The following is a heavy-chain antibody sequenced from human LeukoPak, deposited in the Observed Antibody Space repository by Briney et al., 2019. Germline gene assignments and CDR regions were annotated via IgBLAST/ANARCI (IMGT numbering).Heavy chain of an antibody. Sequence: GGSLTLSCAASGFTFSSYWMSWLRQAPGKGLVWVVNIKQDGSEKYYVDSVKGRFTITRENAKNSLYLQMNSLRAEDTAVYYCARDKRRDYFDYWGQGTLVTVSS. CDR3: ARDKRRDYFDY. V-gene: IGHV3-7*01. D-gene: IGHD5-24*01. CDR1: GFTFSSYW. J-gene: IGHJ4*02. CDR2: IKQDGSEK.